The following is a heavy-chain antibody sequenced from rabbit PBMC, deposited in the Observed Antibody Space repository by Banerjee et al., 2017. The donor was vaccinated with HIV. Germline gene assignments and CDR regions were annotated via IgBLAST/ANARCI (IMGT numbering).Heavy chain of an antibody. D-gene: IGHD4-1*01. V-gene: IGHV1S45*01. CDR1: GFSFSSNYW. Sequence: QEQLEESGGDLVKPEGSLTLTCTASGFSFSSNYWICWVRQAPGKGLELIGCIYAGSSGMTYYASWAKGRFTISKASWTTVTLQMTSLTAADTASYFCARDLAGVIGWNFGLWGQGTLVTVS. CDR2: IYAGSSGMT. CDR3: ARDLAGVIGWNFGL. J-gene: IGHJ3*01.